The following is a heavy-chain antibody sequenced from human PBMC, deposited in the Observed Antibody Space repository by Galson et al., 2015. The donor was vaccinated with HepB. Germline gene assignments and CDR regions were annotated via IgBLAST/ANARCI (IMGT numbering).Heavy chain of an antibody. J-gene: IGHJ4*02. CDR1: GFTVSSNY. Sequence: SLRLSCAASGFTVSSNYMTWVRQAPGKGLEWVSIIYGDGRTCYADSVKGRFTISRDNSKNTVYLQMSSLRAEDTAVYYCARVPGEGYWGQGTLVTVSS. V-gene: IGHV3-53*01. CDR2: IYGDGRT. D-gene: IGHD3-10*01. CDR3: ARVPGEGY.